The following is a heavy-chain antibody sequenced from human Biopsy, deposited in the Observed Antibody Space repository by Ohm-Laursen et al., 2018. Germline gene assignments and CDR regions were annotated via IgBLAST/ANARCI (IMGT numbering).Heavy chain of an antibody. J-gene: IGHJ2*01. D-gene: IGHD4/OR15-4a*01. CDR1: GVALSGYA. Sequence: SLRLSCTASGVALSGYAMSWVRQAPGKGLEWVSGISSTGNSTYYADSVKGRFTISRDNSKNTLYLQLNSLRVEDTALYYCAKDRRTMRVWYFDLWGRGTLVTVSS. CDR2: ISSTGNST. V-gene: IGHV3-23*01. CDR3: AKDRRTMRVWYFDL.